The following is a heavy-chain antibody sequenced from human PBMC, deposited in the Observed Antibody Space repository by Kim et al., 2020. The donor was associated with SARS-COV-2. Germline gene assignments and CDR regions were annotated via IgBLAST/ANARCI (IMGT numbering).Heavy chain of an antibody. V-gene: IGHV3-21*01. D-gene: IGHD2-2*01. CDR2: ISSSGTFL. CDR1: GLTFNKNT. J-gene: IGHJ1*01. Sequence: GGSLRLSCSTSGLTFNKNTMNWVRQAPGKGLEWVSSISSSGTFLYYAASVKGRFTISRDNARNSLYLQMKSLRAEDTAVYYCVTGSGYCSGSSCYHLAFWGQGTLVTVSS. CDR3: VTGSGYCSGSSCYHLAF.